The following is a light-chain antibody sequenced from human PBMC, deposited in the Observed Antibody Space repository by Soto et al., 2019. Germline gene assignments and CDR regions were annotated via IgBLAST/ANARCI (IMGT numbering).Light chain of an antibody. Sequence: QSALTQPPSVSAAPGQKVTISCSGSRSNIRNNDVSWYQHLPGAAPKLLIYDNNRRHSGIPDRFSGSKSGTSATLGITGLQTGDEADYYCGTWDSTLSVGVFGGGTKLTVL. J-gene: IGLJ2*01. CDR3: GTWDSTLSVGV. CDR1: RSNIRNND. V-gene: IGLV1-51*01. CDR2: DNN.